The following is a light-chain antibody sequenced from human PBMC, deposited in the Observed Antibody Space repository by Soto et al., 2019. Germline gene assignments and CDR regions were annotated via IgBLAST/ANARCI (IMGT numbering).Light chain of an antibody. CDR2: DVS. Sequence: QSVLTQPRSVSGSPGQSVTISCTGTSGDVGGYNYVSWYQQHPGKAPKVMIYDVSKRPSGVPDRFSGSKSGNTASLTISGLQAEDEADYYCCSYAGTYTFDXGTGTRSPS. J-gene: IGLJ1*01. V-gene: IGLV2-11*01. CDR1: SGDVGGYNY. CDR3: CSYAGTYTFD.